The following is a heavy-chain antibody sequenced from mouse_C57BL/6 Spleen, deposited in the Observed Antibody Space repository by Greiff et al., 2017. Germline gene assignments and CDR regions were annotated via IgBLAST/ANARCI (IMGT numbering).Heavy chain of an antibody. CDR1: GYTFTSYW. V-gene: IGHV1-69*01. D-gene: IGHD1-1*01. CDR2: IDPSDSYT. J-gene: IGHJ2*01. Sequence: QVQLQQPGAELVMPGASVKLSCKASGYTFTSYWMHWVKQRPGQGLEWIGEIDPSDSYTNYNQKFKGKSTLTVDKSSSTAYMQLSSLKSEDSAVYYCARAYGSQLRYFDYWGQGTTLTVSS. CDR3: ARAYGSQLRYFDY.